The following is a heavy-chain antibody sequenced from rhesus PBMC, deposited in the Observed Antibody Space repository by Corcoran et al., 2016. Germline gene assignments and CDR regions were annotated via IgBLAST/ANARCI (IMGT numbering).Heavy chain of an antibody. CDR1: GYSFTSYW. CDR2: IDPSDSDN. V-gene: IGHV5-20*01. CDR3: AKGGIAAAGSYFDY. D-gene: IGHD6-25*01. J-gene: IGHJ4*01. Sequence: EVQLVQSGAEVTRPGESLKISCKTSGYSFTSYWISWVRQMPGKGLEWMGAIDPSDSDNRYNPSYQGPVTISAEKSISTAYLQWSRLKASDTATDYCAKGGIAAAGSYFDYWGQGVLVTVSS.